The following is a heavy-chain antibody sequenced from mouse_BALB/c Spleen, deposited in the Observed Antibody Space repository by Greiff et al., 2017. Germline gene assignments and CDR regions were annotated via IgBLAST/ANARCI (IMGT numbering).Heavy chain of an antibody. CDR3: ARDGLTGPFFDY. CDR1: GFTFSSYG. D-gene: IGHD4-1*01. V-gene: IGHV5-6-3*01. CDR2: INSNGGST. J-gene: IGHJ2*01. Sequence: EVHLVESGGGLVQPGGSLKLSCAASGFTFSSYGMSWVRQTPDKRLELVATINSNGGSTYYPDSVKRRFTISRDNAKNTLYLQMSSLKSEDTAMYYCARDGLTGPFFDYWGQGTTLTVSS.